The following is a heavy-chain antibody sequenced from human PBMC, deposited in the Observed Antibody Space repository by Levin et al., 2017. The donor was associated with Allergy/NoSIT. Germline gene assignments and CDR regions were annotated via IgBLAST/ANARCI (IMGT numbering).Heavy chain of an antibody. J-gene: IGHJ4*02. Sequence: SCAASGFTFSSYAMSWVRQAPGKGLEWVSAISGSGGSTYYADSVKGRFTISRDNSKNTLYLQMNSLRAEDTAVYYCAKDPSAVYCSGGSCPFDYWGQGTLVTVSS. V-gene: IGHV3-23*01. CDR3: AKDPSAVYCSGGSCPFDY. D-gene: IGHD2-15*01. CDR1: GFTFSSYA. CDR2: ISGSGGST.